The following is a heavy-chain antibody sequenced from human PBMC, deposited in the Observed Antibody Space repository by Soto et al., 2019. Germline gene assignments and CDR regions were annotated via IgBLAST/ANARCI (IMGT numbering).Heavy chain of an antibody. CDR1: GYTFTTYS. Sequence: QVQLVQSGAEVKKPGASVKVSCKPSGYTFTTYSVHWVGKAPGQRRDWMGGINAGNGDTKYSQKFQGRVTITRDTSASTADMELNSLRSEDTTVYYCARGQGTYADYWGQGTLGSVSS. D-gene: IGHD3-10*01. CDR2: INAGNGDT. CDR3: ARGQGTYADY. V-gene: IGHV1-3*01. J-gene: IGHJ4*02.